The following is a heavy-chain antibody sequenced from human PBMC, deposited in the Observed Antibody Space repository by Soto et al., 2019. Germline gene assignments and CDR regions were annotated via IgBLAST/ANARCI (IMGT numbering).Heavy chain of an antibody. CDR3: ARDPGYCTNGVCPIFDF. CDR1: GGSVANYC. D-gene: IGHD2-8*01. CDR2: MYHGGRT. J-gene: IGHJ4*02. V-gene: IGHV4-59*02. Sequence: PSETLCLTCTVSGGSVANYCGSWMRQPPGKGLEWIGHMYHGGRTNYSPSLKSRVTMSLDSSRNQFSLNLSSVTAADTAVYFCARDPGYCTNGVCPIFDFWGQGLLVTVSS.